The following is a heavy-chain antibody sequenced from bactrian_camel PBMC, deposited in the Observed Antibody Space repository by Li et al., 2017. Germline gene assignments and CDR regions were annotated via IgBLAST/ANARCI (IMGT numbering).Heavy chain of an antibody. V-gene: IGHV3S53*01. CDR3: AAAPICAMKMATNERLYRY. CDR2: IYTGGTT. Sequence: VQLVESGGGSVLAGGSLRLSCTASGHTYSSACVGWFRQAPGKEREGVAAIYTGGTTHYADSVKDRFTISQDNTKNTVYLQMNSLKPEDTAMYYCAAAPICAMKMATNERLYRYWGQGTQVTVSS. CDR1: GHTYSSAC. J-gene: IGHJ6*01. D-gene: IGHD1*01.